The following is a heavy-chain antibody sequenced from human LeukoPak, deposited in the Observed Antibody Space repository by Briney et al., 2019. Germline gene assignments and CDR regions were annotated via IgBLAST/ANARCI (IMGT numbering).Heavy chain of an antibody. J-gene: IGHJ6*02. Sequence: GGSLRLSCAASGFTFSSYTMNWVRQAPGKGLEWVSSISSSSSYIYYADSVKGRFTISRDNAKNSLYLQMNSLRAEDTAVYYCARDREGYSSSYYYYGMDVWGQGTTVTVSS. CDR2: ISSSSSYI. CDR3: ARDREGYSSSYYYYGMDV. V-gene: IGHV3-21*01. D-gene: IGHD6-13*01. CDR1: GFTFSSYT.